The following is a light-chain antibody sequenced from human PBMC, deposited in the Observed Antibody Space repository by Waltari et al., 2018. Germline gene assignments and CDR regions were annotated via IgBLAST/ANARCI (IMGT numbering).Light chain of an antibody. J-gene: IGKJ4*01. CDR1: QSISSY. CDR2: AAS. CDR3: QQSFSTPLT. V-gene: IGKV1-39*01. Sequence: DVQMTQSPSSLSASLGDRVTITCRAGQSISSYLNWYQHKPWMSPKLLIYAASTLQSGVPSRFSVSGSGTDFTLTISSLQPEDFATYYCQQSFSTPLTFGGGTKVEIK.